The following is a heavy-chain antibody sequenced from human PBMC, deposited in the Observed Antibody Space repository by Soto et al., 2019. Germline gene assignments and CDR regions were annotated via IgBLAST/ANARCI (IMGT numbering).Heavy chain of an antibody. J-gene: IGHJ4*02. V-gene: IGHV3-23*01. CDR2: ISGSGGTT. CDR1: GFTFNNYA. CDR3: AKSPTTTSPRVDS. D-gene: IGHD4-4*01. Sequence: GGSLRLSCAASGFTFNNYAMTWVRQAPGKGLEWLSGISGSGGTTYYANSVRGRFIISRDNSKNTLYLQLNSLRVEDTATYYCAKSPTTTSPRVDSWGQGTLVTVSS.